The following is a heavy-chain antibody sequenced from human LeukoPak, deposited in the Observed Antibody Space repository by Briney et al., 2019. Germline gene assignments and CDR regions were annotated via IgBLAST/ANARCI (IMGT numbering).Heavy chain of an antibody. J-gene: IGHJ4*02. D-gene: IGHD3-10*01. CDR3: ATDGGPFDN. V-gene: IGHV3-7*01. CDR1: GFTFSSFW. Sequence: PGGSLRLSCAASGFTFSSFWLHWVRQAPGKGLEWVANIKQDASEIYYVGSVKGRFTISRDNAKNSVFLQMNSLTVEDTAVYYCATDGGPFDNWGQGILVTVSS. CDR2: IKQDASEI.